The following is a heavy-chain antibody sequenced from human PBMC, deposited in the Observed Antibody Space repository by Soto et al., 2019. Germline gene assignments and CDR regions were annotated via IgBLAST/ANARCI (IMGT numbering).Heavy chain of an antibody. D-gene: IGHD5-12*01. Sequence: PSVTLAVTCAVYGGSFGGYYWSWIRQPPGKGLEWIGEINHSGSTNYNPSLKSRVTISVDTSKNQFSLKLSSVTAADTAVYYCAGHGGWLRLVDYWGHGTLVTVSS. V-gene: IGHV4-34*01. J-gene: IGHJ4*01. CDR2: INHSGST. CDR1: GGSFGGYY. CDR3: AGHGGWLRLVDY.